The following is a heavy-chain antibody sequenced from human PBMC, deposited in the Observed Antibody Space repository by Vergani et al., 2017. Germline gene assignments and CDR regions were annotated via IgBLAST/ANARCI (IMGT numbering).Heavy chain of an antibody. V-gene: IGHV4-30-2*01. D-gene: IGHD3-22*01. CDR1: GGSISSGGYS. J-gene: IGHJ3*02. Sequence: QLQLQESGSGLVKPSQTLSLTCAVSGGSISSGGYSWSWIRQPPGKGLEWIGYIYHSGSTYYNPSLKSRVTISVDRSKNQFSLKLSSVTAADTAVYYCARSILEGDYDSSGYYFHDAFDIWGQGTMVTVSS. CDR3: ARSILEGDYDSSGYYFHDAFDI. CDR2: IYHSGST.